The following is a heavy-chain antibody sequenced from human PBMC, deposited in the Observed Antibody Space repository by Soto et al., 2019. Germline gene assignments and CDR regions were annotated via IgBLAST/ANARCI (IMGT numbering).Heavy chain of an antibody. CDR3: ARLTEAVTTFVY. CDR2: INQDGSVK. V-gene: IGHV3-7*03. J-gene: IGHJ4*02. CDR1: GSALSPYW. D-gene: IGHD1-1*01. Sequence: LRLSCEASGSALSPYWMSWVRQAPGRGLEWVANINQDGSVKHYVDSVRGRFTVSRDNAKNSLFLQMNSLSAEDTAVYFCARLTEAVTTFVYWGQGTPVTVSS.